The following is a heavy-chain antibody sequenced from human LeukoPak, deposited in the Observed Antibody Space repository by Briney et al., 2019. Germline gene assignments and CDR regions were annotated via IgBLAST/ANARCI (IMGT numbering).Heavy chain of an antibody. CDR2: IIPIFGTA. J-gene: IGHJ6*02. Sequence: ASVKVSCKASGGTFSSYAISWVRQAPGQELEWMGGIIPIFGTANYAQKFHGRVTITADESTSTAYMELSSLRSEDTAVYYCARDSYYSSSSYHGMDVWGQGTTVTVSS. V-gene: IGHV1-69*13. CDR3: ARDSYYSSSSYHGMDV. CDR1: GGTFSSYA. D-gene: IGHD6-6*01.